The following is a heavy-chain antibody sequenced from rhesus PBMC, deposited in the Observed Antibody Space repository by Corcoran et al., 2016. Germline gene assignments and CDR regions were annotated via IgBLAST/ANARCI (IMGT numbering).Heavy chain of an antibody. J-gene: IGHJ4*01. D-gene: IGHD6-43*01. CDR1: GYSISSGFY. CDR3: TRVQYSSSPIDY. V-gene: IGHV4-99*02. Sequence: QVQLQESGPGLVKPSETLSLTCAVSGYSISSGFYWGWIPQPPGKGLEYIGYIFGSSGSTYYNPSLKSRITISKDTSKNQFSLRLSSVTAADTAVYYCTRVQYSSSPIDYWGQGVQVTVSS. CDR2: IFGSSGST.